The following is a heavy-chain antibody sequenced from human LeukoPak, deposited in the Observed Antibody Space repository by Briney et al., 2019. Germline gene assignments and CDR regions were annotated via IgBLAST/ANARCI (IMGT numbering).Heavy chain of an antibody. J-gene: IGHJ4*02. CDR3: SRQVVGNDY. V-gene: IGHV4-34*01. CDR1: GESSFSSYY. CDR2: INHSGYT. D-gene: IGHD3-22*01. Sequence: PSETLSLTCAVYGESSFSSYYWSWIRPTPGGALEWIGEINHSGYTNYNPSLKSRVTLSIDTSKNQFSLRLNSVTAADTAVYYCSRQVVGNDYWGQGTLVTASS.